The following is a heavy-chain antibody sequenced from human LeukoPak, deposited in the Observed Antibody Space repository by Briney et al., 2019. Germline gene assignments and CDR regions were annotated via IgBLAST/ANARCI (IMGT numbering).Heavy chain of an antibody. CDR1: GGSISNTNW. Sequence: PSDTLSLTCGVSGGSISNTNWWTWFRQPPGKGLELIGEVNLQGSTNYNPSLKSRVAISVDKSENHISLKLTSVTAADTAVYYCAREGGPYRPLDYSGQGTLVTVAS. CDR2: VNLQGST. CDR3: AREGGPYRPLDY. V-gene: IGHV4-4*02. J-gene: IGHJ4*02.